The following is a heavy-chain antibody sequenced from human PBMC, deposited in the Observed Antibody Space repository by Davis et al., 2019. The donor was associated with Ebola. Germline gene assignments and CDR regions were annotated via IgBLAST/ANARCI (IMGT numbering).Heavy chain of an antibody. J-gene: IGHJ4*02. V-gene: IGHV3-7*03. CDR3: ARGWQQHAY. Sequence: PGGSLRLSCAASGFSFTTYDMSWVRQAPGKGLEWVASIKQDGSEKYHVDSVRGRFTISRDNAKNSMSLQMNSLRAEDTAVYFCARGWQQHAYWGQGSLVTVSS. CDR1: GFSFTTYD. CDR2: IKQDGSEK. D-gene: IGHD5-24*01.